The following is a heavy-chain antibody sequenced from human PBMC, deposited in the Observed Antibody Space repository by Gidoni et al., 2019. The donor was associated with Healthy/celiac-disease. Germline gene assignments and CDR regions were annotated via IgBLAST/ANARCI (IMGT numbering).Heavy chain of an antibody. CDR2: IKSKTDGGTT. Sequence: ELQLVESGGGLVKPGGSLRLSCAASGFTFRNAWMSWVRQAPGKGLGWCGRIKSKTDGGTTDYAAPVKGRFTISRDDSKNTLYLQMNSLKTEDTAVYYCTTDLGDCSGGSCYPSPDYWGQGTLVTVSS. CDR1: GFTFRNAW. CDR3: TTDLGDCSGGSCYPSPDY. D-gene: IGHD2-15*01. J-gene: IGHJ4*02. V-gene: IGHV3-15*01.